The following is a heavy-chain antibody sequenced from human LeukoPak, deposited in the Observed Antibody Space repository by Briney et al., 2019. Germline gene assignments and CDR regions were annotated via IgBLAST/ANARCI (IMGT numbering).Heavy chain of an antibody. D-gene: IGHD3-22*01. CDR1: GGTFSSYA. V-gene: IGHV1-69*05. CDR3: ASFDSSGYSGY. J-gene: IGHJ4*02. Sequence: SVKVSCKASGGTFSSYAISWVRQAPGQGLEWMGRIIPIFGTANYAQKFQGRVTITTDESTSTAYMELSSLRSEDTAVYYWASFDSSGYSGYWGQGPLVSVSS. CDR2: IIPIFGTA.